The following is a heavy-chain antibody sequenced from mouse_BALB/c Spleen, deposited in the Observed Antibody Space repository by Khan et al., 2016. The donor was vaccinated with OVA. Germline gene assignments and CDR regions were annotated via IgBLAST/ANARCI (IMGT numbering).Heavy chain of an antibody. Sequence: EVQLQESGPEMMKPGASVKISCKASGYSFTTYYIHWVKQSHGKSLEWIGYIDPFNDDTNYNQKFKGKAPLTVDKSSSTAYMHLSSLTSEDYAVYYCASHGSIYWFAYWGQGTRITVSA. CDR3: ASHGSIYWFAY. D-gene: IGHD1-1*01. V-gene: IGHV1S135*01. CDR2: IDPFNDDT. CDR1: GYSFTTYY. J-gene: IGHJ3*01.